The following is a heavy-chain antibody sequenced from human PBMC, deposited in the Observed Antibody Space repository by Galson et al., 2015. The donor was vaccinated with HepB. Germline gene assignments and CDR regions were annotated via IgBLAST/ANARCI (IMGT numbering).Heavy chain of an antibody. V-gene: IGHV1-58*01. Sequence: SVKVSCKASGGTFTSSAVQWVRQARGQRLEWIGWIVVGSGNTNYAQKFQERVTITRDMSTSTAYMELSSLRSEDTAVYYCAAALSYYYDSSGYFDYWGQGTLVTVSS. CDR1: GGTFTSSA. CDR2: IVVGSGNT. D-gene: IGHD3-22*01. CDR3: AAALSYYYDSSGYFDY. J-gene: IGHJ4*02.